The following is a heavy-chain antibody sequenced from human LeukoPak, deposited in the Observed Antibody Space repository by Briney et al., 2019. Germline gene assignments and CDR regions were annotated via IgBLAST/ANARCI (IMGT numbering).Heavy chain of an antibody. Sequence: GASVRVSCKASVYTFTGYYMHWVRQAPGQGLEWMGWINPTSGGTHYAQKFQGRVTMTRDTSISTAYMELSRLRSDDTAVYYCARDGQTSDYVWGSYRFPYYGMDVWGQGTTVTVSS. CDR3: ARDGQTSDYVWGSYRFPYYGMDV. V-gene: IGHV1-2*02. J-gene: IGHJ6*02. CDR1: VYTFTGYY. CDR2: INPTSGGT. D-gene: IGHD3-16*02.